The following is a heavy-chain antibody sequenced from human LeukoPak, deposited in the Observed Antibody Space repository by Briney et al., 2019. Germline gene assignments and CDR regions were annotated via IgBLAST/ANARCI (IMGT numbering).Heavy chain of an antibody. CDR3: AREWGYSSGYYHRQSDAFDI. J-gene: IGHJ3*02. D-gene: IGHD3-22*01. V-gene: IGHV1-2*02. CDR2: INPNSGGT. Sequence: ASVKVSCKASGYTFTGYYMHWVRQAPGQGLEWMGWINPNSGGTNYAQKFQGRVTMTRDTSISTAYMELSRLRSDDTAVYYCAREWGYSSGYYHRQSDAFDIWGQGTMVTVSP. CDR1: GYTFTGYY.